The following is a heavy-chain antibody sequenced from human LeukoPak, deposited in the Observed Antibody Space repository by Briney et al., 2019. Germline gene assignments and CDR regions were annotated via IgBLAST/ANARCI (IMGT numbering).Heavy chain of an antibody. CDR2: IYHSGST. Sequence: SETLSLTCTVSGYSISSGYYWGWIRQPPGKGLEWIGSIYHSGSTYYNPSLKSRVTISVDTSKNQFSLKLSSVTAADAAVYYCARGAPAGQLALSPIYMDVWGKGTTVTVSS. CDR1: GYSISSGYY. V-gene: IGHV4-38-2*02. J-gene: IGHJ6*03. D-gene: IGHD6-6*01. CDR3: ARGAPAGQLALSPIYMDV.